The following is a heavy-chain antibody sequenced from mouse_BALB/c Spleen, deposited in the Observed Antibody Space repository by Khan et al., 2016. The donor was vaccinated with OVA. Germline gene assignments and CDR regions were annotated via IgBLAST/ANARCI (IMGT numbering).Heavy chain of an antibody. J-gene: IGHJ4*01. CDR2: IYPGHVNT. CDR1: GSTFTNFY. CDR3: ARGDDYGTYAMDY. V-gene: IGHV1S56*01. D-gene: IGHD1-1*01. Sequence: VQLQESGPELVKPGASVRISCKASGSTFTNFYIHWMKQRPGQGLEWIGWIYPGHVNTKYNENFKGKATLTADKSSSTGYMPLSSLTSEDSAVYFCARGDDYGTYAMDYWGQGTSVIVSS.